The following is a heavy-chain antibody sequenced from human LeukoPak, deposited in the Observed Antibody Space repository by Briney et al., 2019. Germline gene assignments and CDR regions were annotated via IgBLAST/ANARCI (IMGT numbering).Heavy chain of an antibody. Sequence: GGSLRLSCAASGFTFSSYAMSWVRQAPGKGLEWVSVIYSGGSTYYADSVKGRFTISRDNSKNTLYLQMNSLRAEDTAVYYCARVSYYYGSGKRYYYYMDVWGKGTTVTVSS. J-gene: IGHJ6*03. D-gene: IGHD3-10*01. V-gene: IGHV3-53*01. CDR2: IYSGGST. CDR3: ARVSYYYGSGKRYYYYMDV. CDR1: GFTFSSYA.